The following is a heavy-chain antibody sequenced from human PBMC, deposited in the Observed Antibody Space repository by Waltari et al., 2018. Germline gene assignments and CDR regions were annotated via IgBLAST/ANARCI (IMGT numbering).Heavy chain of an antibody. J-gene: IGHJ5*02. CDR3: AKDQISARMPYNWFDP. Sequence: EVQLVESGGGLVQPGGSLRLSCAASGFTFSSYAMSWVRQAPGKGLEWVSAISGSGGSTYYADSVKGRLTISRDNSKNTLYLQMNSLRAEDTAVYYCAKDQISARMPYNWFDPWGQGTLVTVSS. V-gene: IGHV3-23*04. D-gene: IGHD6-6*01. CDR2: ISGSGGST. CDR1: GFTFSSYA.